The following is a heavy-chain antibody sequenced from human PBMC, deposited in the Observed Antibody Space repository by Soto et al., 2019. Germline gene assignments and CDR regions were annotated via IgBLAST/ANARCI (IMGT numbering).Heavy chain of an antibody. CDR3: AKDMKLWQFDY. CDR2: ISPSASDT. J-gene: IGHJ4*02. V-gene: IGHV3-23*01. Sequence: GSLRLSCAASGFTSSSYAMSWVRQAPGKGLEWVSAISPSASDTLYADSVKGRFTISRDNSKNTLYLQMNSLRAEDTAVYYCAKDMKLWQFDYWGQGTLVTVSS. CDR1: GFTSSSYA. D-gene: IGHD2-21*01.